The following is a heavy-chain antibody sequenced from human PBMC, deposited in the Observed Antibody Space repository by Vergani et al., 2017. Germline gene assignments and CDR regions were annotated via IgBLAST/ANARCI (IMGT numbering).Heavy chain of an antibody. V-gene: IGHV3-23*01. D-gene: IGHD3-16*02. CDR1: GFTFSSYA. Sequence: EVQLLESGGGLVQPGGSLRLSCAASGFTFSSYAMSWVRQAPGKGLEWVSAISGSGGSTYYADSVKGRFTISRDNSKNTLYLQMNSLRAEDTAVYYCAKDRLDTPRSSGELSIFDYWGQGTLVTVSS. CDR2: ISGSGGST. J-gene: IGHJ4*02. CDR3: AKDRLDTPRSSGELSIFDY.